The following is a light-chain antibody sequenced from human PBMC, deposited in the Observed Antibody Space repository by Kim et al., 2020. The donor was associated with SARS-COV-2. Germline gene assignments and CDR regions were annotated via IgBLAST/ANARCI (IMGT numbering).Light chain of an antibody. Sequence: SSELTQDPAVSVALGQTVRIPCQGDSLRSYYATWYQQKPGQAPILVIYGKNNRPSGIPDRFSGSSSGNTASLTITGTQAGDEADYYCNSRDSNDNVVFGG. CDR2: GKN. CDR1: SLRSYY. CDR3: NSRDSNDNVV. V-gene: IGLV3-19*01. J-gene: IGLJ2*01.